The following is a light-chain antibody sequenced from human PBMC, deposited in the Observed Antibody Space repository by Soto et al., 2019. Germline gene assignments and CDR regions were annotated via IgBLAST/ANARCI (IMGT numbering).Light chain of an antibody. CDR1: QSVTSYY. CDR2: GAS. J-gene: IGKJ2*01. CDR3: QLYGSSSYT. V-gene: IGKV3-20*01. Sequence: EILMTQSPVTLSVPPGETVMLYCAASQSVTSYYLAWYQQKPGQAPRLLMYGASRRATDIPDRFSGSGSGTDFTLTISRLEPEDFAVYYCQLYGSSSYTFGQGTKLEIK.